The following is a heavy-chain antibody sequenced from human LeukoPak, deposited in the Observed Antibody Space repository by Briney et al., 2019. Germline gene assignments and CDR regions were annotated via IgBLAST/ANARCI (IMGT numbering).Heavy chain of an antibody. J-gene: IGHJ4*02. CDR2: IKQDGTEK. Sequence: GGSLRLSCAASGFTFSTYWMSWVRQAPGKGLEWVAVIKQDGTEKYYVDSVKGRFTISRDNSKNTLYLQMNSLRAEDTAVYYCARDYGGYSGYDRAFDYWGQGTLVTVSS. CDR3: ARDYGGYSGYDRAFDY. CDR1: GFTFSTYW. D-gene: IGHD5-12*01. V-gene: IGHV3-7*01.